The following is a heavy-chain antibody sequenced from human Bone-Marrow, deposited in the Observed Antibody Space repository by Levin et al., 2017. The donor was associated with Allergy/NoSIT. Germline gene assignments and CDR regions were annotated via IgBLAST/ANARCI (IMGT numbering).Heavy chain of an antibody. J-gene: IGHJ4*02. Sequence: GESLKISCKASGYTFTSYDINWVRQATGQGLEWMGWMNPNSGNTGYAQKFQGRVTMTRNTSISTAYMELSSLRSEDTAVYYCARITMVRGRGTHWGQGTLVTVSS. D-gene: IGHD3-10*01. V-gene: IGHV1-8*01. CDR1: GYTFTSYD. CDR2: MNPNSGNT. CDR3: ARITMVRGRGTH.